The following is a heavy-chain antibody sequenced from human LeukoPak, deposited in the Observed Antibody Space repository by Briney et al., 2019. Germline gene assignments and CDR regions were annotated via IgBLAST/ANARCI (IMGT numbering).Heavy chain of an antibody. V-gene: IGHV4-59*01. CDR1: GGSITSYF. J-gene: IGHJ1*01. D-gene: IGHD2/OR15-2a*01. Sequence: PSETLSLTCTVSGGSITSYFWTWIRQPPGKGLKWIGYIYHSGTTNYNPSLKSRVTISVDTSKNQFSLRLSSVTAADTAVYYCAQKAPFSPAYSQQWGQGTLVTVSS. CDR3: AQKAPFSPAYSQQ. CDR2: IYHSGTT.